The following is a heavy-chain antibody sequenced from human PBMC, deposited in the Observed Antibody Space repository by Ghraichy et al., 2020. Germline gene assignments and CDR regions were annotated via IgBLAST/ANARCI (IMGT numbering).Heavy chain of an antibody. J-gene: IGHJ6*02. CDR3: ASGPKYYGSGEAPYYYYGMDV. Sequence: ASVKVSCKASGYTFTSYGISWVRQAPGQGLEWMGWISAYNGNTNYAQKLQGRVTMTTDTSTSTAYMELRSLRSDDTAVYYCASGPKYYGSGEAPYYYYGMDVWGQGTTVTVSS. V-gene: IGHV1-18*04. CDR2: ISAYNGNT. CDR1: GYTFTSYG. D-gene: IGHD3-10*01.